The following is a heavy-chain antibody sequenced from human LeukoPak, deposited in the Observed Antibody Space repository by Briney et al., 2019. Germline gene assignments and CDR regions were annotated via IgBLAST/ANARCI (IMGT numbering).Heavy chain of an antibody. CDR3: ARVPYCSSTSCYGAPRSYGMDV. J-gene: IGHJ6*02. CDR1: GGSISSGDYY. Sequence: SQTLSLTCTVSGGSISSGDYYWSWIRQPPGKGLEWIGYIYYSGSTNYNPSLKSRVTISVDTSKNQFSLRLSSVTAADTAVYYCARVPYCSSTSCYGAPRSYGMDVWGQGTTVTVSS. D-gene: IGHD2-2*01. CDR2: IYYSGST. V-gene: IGHV4-61*08.